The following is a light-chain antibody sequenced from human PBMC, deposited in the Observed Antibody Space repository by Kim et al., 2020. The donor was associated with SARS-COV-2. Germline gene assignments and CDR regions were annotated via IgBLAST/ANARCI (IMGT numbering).Light chain of an antibody. Sequence: PGERAVPPCRGSQSGISHIAGYQQKTGQAPTRLIFDASNMATSSPARFSGSGSGTEFTITIISLEHEEFAVYYCQQRSNRPRTFGQGTKVEIK. V-gene: IGKV3-11*01. CDR3: QQRSNRPRT. CDR1: QSGISH. J-gene: IGKJ1*01. CDR2: DAS.